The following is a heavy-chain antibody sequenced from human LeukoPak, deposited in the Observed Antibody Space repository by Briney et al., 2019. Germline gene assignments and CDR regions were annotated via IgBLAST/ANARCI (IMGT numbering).Heavy chain of an antibody. V-gene: IGHV5-51*01. Sequence: GESLKISCKGSGYSFTNYWIAWVRQMPGKGLEWLGIIYPGDSHTTYSPSFQGQVIISADKSISTAYLQWSSLKASATAMYYWARRGEYYSAWNRNKWVDHWGQGTLVTVSS. CDR2: IYPGDSHT. CDR3: ARRGEYYSAWNRNKWVDH. J-gene: IGHJ5*02. CDR1: GYSFTNYW. D-gene: IGHD1/OR15-1a*01.